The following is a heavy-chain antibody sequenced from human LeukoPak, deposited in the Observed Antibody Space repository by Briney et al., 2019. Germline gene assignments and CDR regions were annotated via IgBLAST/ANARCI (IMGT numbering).Heavy chain of an antibody. CDR2: ISGSGGNT. D-gene: IGHD3-22*01. J-gene: IGHJ5*02. CDR3: ARYDSSGYQNWFDP. Sequence: GGSLRLSCAASGFTFSSYAMSWVRQAPGKGLEWVSAISGSGGNTYYADSVKGRFTISRDNAKNSLYLQMNSLRDEDTAVYYCARYDSSGYQNWFDPWGQGTLVTVSS. V-gene: IGHV3-23*01. CDR1: GFTFSSYA.